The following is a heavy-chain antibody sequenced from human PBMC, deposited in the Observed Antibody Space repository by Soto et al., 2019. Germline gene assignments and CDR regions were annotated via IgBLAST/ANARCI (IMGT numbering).Heavy chain of an antibody. CDR3: ARDDSTGYYHDAFDI. CDR1: GFTFSRYA. Sequence: LSCAASGFTFSRYAKHWGRQAPCKWLEWLEVIFYDESNKYYADSVKGRFTVYRDKSKNTLYLQMNSTRAEYTAVDPCARDDSTGYYHDAFDICGKGTRGTVSS. V-gene: IGHV3-30-3*01. J-gene: IGHJ3*02. CDR2: IFYDESNK. D-gene: IGHD3-22*01.